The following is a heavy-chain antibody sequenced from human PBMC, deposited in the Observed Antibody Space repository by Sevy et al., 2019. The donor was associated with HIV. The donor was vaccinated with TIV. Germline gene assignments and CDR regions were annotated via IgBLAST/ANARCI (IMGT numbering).Heavy chain of an antibody. CDR1: GFSLRNSGVG. V-gene: IGHV2-5*02. J-gene: IGHJ2*01. D-gene: IGHD2-15*01. Sequence: SGPTLVNPTQTLTLTCTFAGFSLRNSGVGVGWIRQPPGKALVWLALIYWDDDKRYSPSLKSRLTITKDTSKNQVVLTMTNMDPVDTATYYCAHISCSGGSCRGYFDLWGRGTLVTVSS. CDR2: IYWDDDK. CDR3: AHISCSGGSCRGYFDL.